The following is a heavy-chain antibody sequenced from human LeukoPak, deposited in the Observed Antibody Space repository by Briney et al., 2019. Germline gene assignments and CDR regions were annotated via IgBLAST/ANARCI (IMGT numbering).Heavy chain of an antibody. J-gene: IGHJ3*02. CDR2: VFHSGTT. V-gene: IGHV4-59*08. CDR3: ARRVATVTDAFDI. Sequence: SETLSLTCNVSGDSLTSHFWSWIRQTPGKGLEWIGYVFHSGTTNYSPSLKSRVTISLDTSKKQFHLRLAPVTAADTAVYYCARRVATVTDAFDIWGRGTMVSVSS. D-gene: IGHD3-10*01. CDR1: GDSLTSHF.